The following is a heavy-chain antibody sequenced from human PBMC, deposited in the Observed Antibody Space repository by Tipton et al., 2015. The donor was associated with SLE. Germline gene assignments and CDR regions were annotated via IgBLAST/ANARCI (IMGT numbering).Heavy chain of an antibody. Sequence: TLSLTCTVSGDSISSGSYYWSWIRQPAGKGLEWIGRIHDTGRTNYNPSLRSRAAMSVDASKSHFSLKLTSVTAADTAVYYCARDSPIVAGTFDSWGQGTLVIVS. CDR3: ARDSPIVAGTFDS. CDR2: IHDTGRT. V-gene: IGHV4-61*02. D-gene: IGHD5-12*01. J-gene: IGHJ4*02. CDR1: GDSISSGSYY.